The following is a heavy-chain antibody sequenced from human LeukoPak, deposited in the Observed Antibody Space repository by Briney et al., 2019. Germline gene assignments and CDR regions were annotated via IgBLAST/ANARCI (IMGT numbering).Heavy chain of an antibody. D-gene: IGHD5-18*01. J-gene: IGHJ4*02. CDR2: ISGIGGNT. CDR1: GFTFSSYA. CDR3: AKDIQLWLEGEGY. V-gene: IGHV3-23*01. Sequence: QPGGSLPLSCAASGFTFSSYAMSWVRQAPGKGLEWASGISGIGGNTYYANSVKGRFTISRDNSKNTLYLQLNSLRVEDTAVYYCAKDIQLWLEGEGYWGQGTLVTVSS.